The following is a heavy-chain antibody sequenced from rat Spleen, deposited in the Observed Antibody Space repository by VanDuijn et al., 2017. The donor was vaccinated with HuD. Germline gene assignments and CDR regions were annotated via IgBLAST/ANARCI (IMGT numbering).Heavy chain of an antibody. Sequence: EVQLVESGGGLVQPGRSLKLSCAVSGFTFSSYGMACVRQDPTKGLEWVATINYDGSHTYYRDSVKGRFTVSRNNAKTTLYLQMDSLRSEDTATYYCARHAGYYSGDYVMDAWGQGASVTVSS. CDR2: INYDGSHT. CDR1: GFTFSSYG. V-gene: IGHV5-29*01. CDR3: ARHAGYYSGDYVMDA. D-gene: IGHD1-1*01. J-gene: IGHJ4*01.